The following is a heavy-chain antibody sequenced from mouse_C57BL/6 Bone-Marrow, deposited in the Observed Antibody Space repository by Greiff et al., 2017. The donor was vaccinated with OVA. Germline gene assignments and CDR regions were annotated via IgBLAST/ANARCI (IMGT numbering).Heavy chain of an antibody. CDR1: GFNIKDDY. D-gene: IGHD1-1*01. V-gene: IGHV14-4*01. J-gene: IGHJ1*03. CDR3: TTHYYGSSYGYFDG. Sequence: EVKLMESGAELVRPGASVKLSCTASGFNIKDDYMHWVKQRPEQGLEWIGWIDPENGDTEYASKFQGKATITADTSSNTAYLQLSSLTSEDTAVYYCTTHYYGSSYGYFDGWGTGTTVTVSS. CDR2: IDPENGDT.